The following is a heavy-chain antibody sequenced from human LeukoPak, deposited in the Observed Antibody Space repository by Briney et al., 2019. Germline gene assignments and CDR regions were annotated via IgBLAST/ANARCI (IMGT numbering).Heavy chain of an antibody. J-gene: IGHJ4*02. V-gene: IGHV1-18*01. CDR3: ARGDFDWCFDY. CDR1: GYTFTSYA. CDR2: ISAYNGNT. Sequence: ASVKVSCKASGYTFTSYAMNWVRQAPGQGLEWMGWISAYNGNTNYAQKLQGRVTMTTDTSTSTAYMELRSLRSDDTAVYYCARGDFDWCFDYWGQGTLVTVSS. D-gene: IGHD3-9*01.